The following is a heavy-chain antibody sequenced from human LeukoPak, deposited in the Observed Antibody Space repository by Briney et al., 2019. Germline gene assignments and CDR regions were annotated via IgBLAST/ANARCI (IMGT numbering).Heavy chain of an antibody. CDR3: ARAYSSSWFPHYDFDY. CDR2: INPNSGGT. CDR1: GYTFTGYY. J-gene: IGHJ4*02. D-gene: IGHD6-13*01. V-gene: IGHV1-2*02. Sequence: GASVKVSCKASGYTFTGYYRHWVRQAPGQGLEWMGWINPNSGGTNYAQKFQGRVTMTRDTSISTAYMELSRLRSDDTAVYYCARAYSSSWFPHYDFDYWGQGTLVTVSS.